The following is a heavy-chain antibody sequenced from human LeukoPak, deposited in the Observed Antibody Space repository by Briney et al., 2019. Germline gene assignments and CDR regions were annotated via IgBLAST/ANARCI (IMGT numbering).Heavy chain of an antibody. D-gene: IGHD3-22*01. J-gene: IGHJ4*02. CDR3: ARDTGYYDSSGYLFNY. CDR1: GGSISSYY. V-gene: IGHV4-59*01. CDR2: IYYSGST. Sequence: SETLSLTCTVSGGSISSYYWSWIRQPPGKGLEWIGYIYYSGSTNYNPSLKSRVNISVDTSKNQFSLKLSSVTAADTAVYYCARDTGYYDSSGYLFNYWGQGTLVTVSS.